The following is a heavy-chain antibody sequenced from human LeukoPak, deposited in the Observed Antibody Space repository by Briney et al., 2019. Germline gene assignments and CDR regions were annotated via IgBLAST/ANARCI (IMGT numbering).Heavy chain of an antibody. CDR1: GFTFSSYA. J-gene: IGHJ2*01. CDR2: ISGSGGST. D-gene: IGHD2-21*01. V-gene: IGHV3-23*01. Sequence: PGGSLRLSCAASGFTFSSYAMSWVRQAPGKGLEWVSAISGSGGSTYYADSVKGRFTISRDNSKNTLYLQMNSLRAEDTAVYYCARDAGGGDRGVRYFDLWGRGTLVTVSS. CDR3: ARDAGGGDRGVRYFDL.